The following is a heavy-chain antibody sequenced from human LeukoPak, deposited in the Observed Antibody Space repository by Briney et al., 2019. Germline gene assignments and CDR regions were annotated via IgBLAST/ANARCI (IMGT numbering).Heavy chain of an antibody. J-gene: IGHJ6*02. V-gene: IGHV3-11*01. D-gene: IGHD2-21*01. CDR3: ARGFDCSPASCSCMDV. CDR2: IGGSGTDI. CDR1: GFPFSDYY. Sequence: PGGSLRLSCAASGFPFSDYYMSWIRQAPGQGLEWVSYIGGSGTDIYYADSMEGRFTISRDNSKNSLYLQMNSLRVEDTAIYYCARGFDCSPASCSCMDVWGQGTTVTVSS.